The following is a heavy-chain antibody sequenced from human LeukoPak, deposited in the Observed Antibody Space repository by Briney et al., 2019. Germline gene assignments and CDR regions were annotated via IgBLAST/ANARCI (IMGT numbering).Heavy chain of an antibody. V-gene: IGHV3-23*01. CDR1: GFTFSSYG. Sequence: QSGGSLRLSCAASGFTFSSYGMSWVRQAPGKGLEWVSAISGSGGSTYYADSVKGRFTISRDNSKHTLYLQMNSLKTEDTAVYYCTRMMVRGATTVFDYWGQGTLVTVSS. CDR2: ISGSGGST. CDR3: TRMMVRGATTVFDY. D-gene: IGHD3-10*01. J-gene: IGHJ4*02.